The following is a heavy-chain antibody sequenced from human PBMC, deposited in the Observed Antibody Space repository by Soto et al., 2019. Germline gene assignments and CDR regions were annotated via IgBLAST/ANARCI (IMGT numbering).Heavy chain of an antibody. CDR1: SGSISTATW. CDR3: ARRGGGVVLTATTPFDY. V-gene: IGHV4-4*02. J-gene: IGHJ4*02. Sequence: QVPLQQSGPRLVRPSGTLSLTCTVSSGSISTATWWSWFRQPPGRGLVGIGEIYHSGSTNYNLSLKRRVNLSVDKSKIQFSLRLSSVTAADTAMYYCARRGGGVVLTATTPFDYWGQGTLVTVSS. D-gene: IGHD2-21*02. CDR2: IYHSGST.